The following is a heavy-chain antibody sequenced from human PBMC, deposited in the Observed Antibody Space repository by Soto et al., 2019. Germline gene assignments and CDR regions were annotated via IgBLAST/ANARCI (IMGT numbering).Heavy chain of an antibody. CDR2: ISDYNGNT. J-gene: IGHJ6*02. Sequence: QVQLVQSGAEVRKPGASVKVSCKASGYTFSNYGLSWVRQAPGQGLEWMGWISDYNGNTHYAQKFQGRLIMTTDTPKRKAYVELRSLTSDGTAVYFCAREGYYSGSGTYSPPRYYGMDVWGQGTTVTVSS. CDR3: AREGYYSGSGTYSPPRYYGMDV. CDR1: GYTFSNYG. V-gene: IGHV1-18*01. D-gene: IGHD3-10*01.